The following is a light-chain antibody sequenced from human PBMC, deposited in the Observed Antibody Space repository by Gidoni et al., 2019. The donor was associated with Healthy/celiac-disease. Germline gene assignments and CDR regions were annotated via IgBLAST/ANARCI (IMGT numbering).Light chain of an antibody. V-gene: IGKV1-5*03. CDR3: QQYNSYPWT. Sequence: DIQMTQSPSTLSASVGDRVTITCRASQSISSWLAWYQQKPGKDPKLLIYKASSLESGVQSRFSGSGSGTEFTLTISSLQPDEFATYYCQQYNSYPWTFGQGTKVEIK. J-gene: IGKJ1*01. CDR2: KAS. CDR1: QSISSW.